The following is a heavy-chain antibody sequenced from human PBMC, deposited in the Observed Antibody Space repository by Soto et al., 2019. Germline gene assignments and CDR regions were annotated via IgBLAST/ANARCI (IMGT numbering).Heavy chain of an antibody. Sequence: SETLSLTCAVYGGSFSGYYWSWIRQPPGKGLEWIGEINHSGSTNYNPSLKSRVTISVDTSKNQFSLKLSSVTAADTAVYYCARGRNPYSSGSYGRYFDYWGQGTLVTSPQ. D-gene: IGHD1-26*01. J-gene: IGHJ4*02. CDR1: GGSFSGYY. V-gene: IGHV4-34*01. CDR2: INHSGST. CDR3: ARGRNPYSSGSYGRYFDY.